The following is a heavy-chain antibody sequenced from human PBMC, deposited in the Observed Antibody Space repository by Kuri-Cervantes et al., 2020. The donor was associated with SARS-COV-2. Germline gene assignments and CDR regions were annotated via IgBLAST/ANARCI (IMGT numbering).Heavy chain of an antibody. V-gene: IGHV1-2*04. CDR1: GYTFTDYY. CDR3: ARGEGAWGLIGVLGWRGAGLLDF. D-gene: IGHD3-10*01. J-gene: IGHJ4*02. Sequence: ASVKVSCKASGYTFTDYYMHWVRQAPGQGLEWMGWINPNSGGTNYAQKFQGWVTMTRDTSLTTGYMELTRPTSDDTAVYYCARGEGAWGLIGVLGWRGAGLLDFWGQGTLVTVSS. CDR2: INPNSGGT.